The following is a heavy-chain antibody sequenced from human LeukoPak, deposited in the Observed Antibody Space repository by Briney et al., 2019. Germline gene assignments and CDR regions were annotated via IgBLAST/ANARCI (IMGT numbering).Heavy chain of an antibody. CDR2: MNPNSGNT. Sequence: ASVKVSCKASGYTFTSYDINWVRQATGQGLEWMGWMNPNSGNTGYAQKFQGRVTMTRNTPISTAYMELSSLRSEDTAVYYCARGLSSSWYVGVYFDYWGQGTLVTVSS. V-gene: IGHV1-8*01. J-gene: IGHJ4*02. CDR1: GYTFTSYD. CDR3: ARGLSSSWYVGVYFDY. D-gene: IGHD6-13*01.